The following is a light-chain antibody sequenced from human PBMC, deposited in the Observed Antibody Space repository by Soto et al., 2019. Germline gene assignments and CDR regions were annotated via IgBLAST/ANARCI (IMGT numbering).Light chain of an antibody. CDR2: KAS. V-gene: IGKV1-5*03. J-gene: IGKJ2*01. Sequence: IQLTQSPTTLPASVGDRVTITCRASQSISAWLAWYQQKPGKAPKLLIYKASSLESGVPSRFSGSGSGTEFTLTISSLQPDDFATYYCQQYDSYSYTFGQGTKVDIK. CDR3: QQYDSYSYT. CDR1: QSISAW.